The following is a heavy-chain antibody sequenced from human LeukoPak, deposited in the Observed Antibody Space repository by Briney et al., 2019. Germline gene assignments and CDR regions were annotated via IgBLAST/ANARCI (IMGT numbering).Heavy chain of an antibody. J-gene: IGHJ4*02. Sequence: PGGSLRLSCVGSGFTFRNYWMSWVRQAPGKGLEWVSVIYSGGSTYYADSVKGRFTISRHNSKNTLYLQMNSLRAEDTAVYYCAREVDTAMVGTLSYWGQGTLVTVSS. CDR1: GFTFRNYW. CDR3: AREVDTAMVGTLSY. CDR2: IYSGGST. V-gene: IGHV3-53*04. D-gene: IGHD5-18*01.